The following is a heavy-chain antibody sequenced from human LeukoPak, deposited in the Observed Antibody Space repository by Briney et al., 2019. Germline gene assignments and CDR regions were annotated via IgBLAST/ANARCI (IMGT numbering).Heavy chain of an antibody. D-gene: IGHD4-17*01. J-gene: IGHJ6*03. Sequence: GGTLRLSCAASGFTFSSYAMSWVRQAPGKGLEWVSAISGSGGSTYYADSVKGRFTISRDNSKNTLYLQMNSLRAEDTAVYYCAKDADYGDYGYYYYMDVWGKGTTVTVSS. CDR3: AKDADYGDYGYYYYMDV. V-gene: IGHV3-23*01. CDR2: ISGSGGST. CDR1: GFTFSSYA.